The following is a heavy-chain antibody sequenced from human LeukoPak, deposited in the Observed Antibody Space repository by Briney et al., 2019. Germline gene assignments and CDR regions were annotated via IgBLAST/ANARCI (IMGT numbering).Heavy chain of an antibody. CDR2: IIPIFGTA. CDR3: ASGYYDSSGYYYYDY. D-gene: IGHD3-22*01. J-gene: IGHJ4*02. CDR1: GGTFSSYA. V-gene: IGHV1-69*01. Sequence: ASVNVSCTASGGTFSSYAISWVRQAPGQGLEWMGGIIPIFGTANYALKFQGRVTITADESTSTAYMELSSLRSEDTAVYYCASGYYDSSGYYYYDYWGQGTLVTVSS.